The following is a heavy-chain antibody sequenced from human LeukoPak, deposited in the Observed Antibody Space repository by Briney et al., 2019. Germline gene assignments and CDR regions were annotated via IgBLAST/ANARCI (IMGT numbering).Heavy chain of an antibody. Sequence: SETLSLTCTVSGGSISSYYWNWIRQPAGKGLEWIGRIYPSGSTNYNPSLKSRVTMSVDTSKNQFSLMLSSVTAADTAVYYCARVVRKITFGGVIAEDYFDYWGQGTLVTVSS. CDR2: IYPSGST. V-gene: IGHV4-4*07. D-gene: IGHD3-16*02. CDR3: ARVVRKITFGGVIAEDYFDY. J-gene: IGHJ4*02. CDR1: GGSISSYY.